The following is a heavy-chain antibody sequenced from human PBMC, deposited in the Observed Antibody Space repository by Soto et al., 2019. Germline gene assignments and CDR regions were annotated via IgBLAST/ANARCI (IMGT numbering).Heavy chain of an antibody. J-gene: IGHJ4*02. CDR3: ARDGRLGYYDSSGYSEGPFDY. CDR2: IIPIFGTA. Sequence: QVQLVQSGAEVKEPGSSVKVSCKASGGTFSSYAISWVRQAPGQGLEWMGGIIPIFGTANYAQKFQGRVTITADESTSTAYMELSSLRSEDTAVYYCARDGRLGYYDSSGYSEGPFDYWGQGTLVTVSS. CDR1: GGTFSSYA. V-gene: IGHV1-69*01. D-gene: IGHD3-22*01.